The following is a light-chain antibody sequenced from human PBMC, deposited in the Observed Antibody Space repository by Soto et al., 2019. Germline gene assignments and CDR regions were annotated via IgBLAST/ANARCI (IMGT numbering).Light chain of an antibody. V-gene: IGLV2-14*01. CDR2: EVT. CDR3: SSYTSSSTYV. Sequence: QSALTRPASVAGSPGQSITISCTGTSRDVGGHNYVSWYQQYPGKAPKVMIYEVTNRPSGVSNRFSGSKSGNTASLTISGLQTDDEADYYCSSYTSSSTYVFGTGTKVTVL. CDR1: SRDVGGHNY. J-gene: IGLJ1*01.